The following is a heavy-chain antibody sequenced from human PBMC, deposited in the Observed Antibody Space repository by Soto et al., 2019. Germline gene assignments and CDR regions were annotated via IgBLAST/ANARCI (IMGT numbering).Heavy chain of an antibody. Sequence: GASVKVSCKASGYTFTSYYMHWVRQAPGQGLEWMGIINPSGGSTSYAQKFQGRVTMTRDTSTSTVYMELSSLRSEDTAVYYCASTSSSWYRYYYGMDVWGQGTTVTVSS. CDR2: INPSGGST. V-gene: IGHV1-46*01. CDR3: ASTSSSWYRYYYGMDV. CDR1: GYTFTSYY. D-gene: IGHD6-13*01. J-gene: IGHJ6*02.